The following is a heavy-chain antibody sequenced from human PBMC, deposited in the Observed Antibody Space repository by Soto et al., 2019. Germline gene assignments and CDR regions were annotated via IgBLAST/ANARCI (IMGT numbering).Heavy chain of an antibody. V-gene: IGHV1-18*01. CDR2: TSAYNGNT. CDR3: AKAVAGKGYYYGMDV. J-gene: IGHJ6*02. CDR1: GYTFTSYG. D-gene: IGHD6-19*01. Sequence: ASVKVSCKASGYTFTSYGISWVRQAPGQGLEWMGWTSAYNGNTNYAQKLQGRVTMTTDTSTSTAYMELRSLRSDDTAVYYCAKAVAGKGYYYGMDVWGQGTTVTVSS.